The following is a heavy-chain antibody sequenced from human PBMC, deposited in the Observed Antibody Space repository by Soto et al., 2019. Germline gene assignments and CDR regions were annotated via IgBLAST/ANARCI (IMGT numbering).Heavy chain of an antibody. CDR2: IYPGDSDT. D-gene: IGHD2-2*01. Sequence: PGESLKISCKGSGYSFTSYWIGWVRQMPGKGLEWMGIIYPGDSDTRYSPSFQGQVTISADKSISTAYLQWSSLKASDTAMYYCASRDIVVVPAGDAFDIWGQGTMVTVSS. V-gene: IGHV5-51*01. CDR1: GYSFTSYW. J-gene: IGHJ3*02. CDR3: ASRDIVVVPAGDAFDI.